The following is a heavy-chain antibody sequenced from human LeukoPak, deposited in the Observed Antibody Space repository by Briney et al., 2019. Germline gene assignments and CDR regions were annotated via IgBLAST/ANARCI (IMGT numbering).Heavy chain of an antibody. Sequence: GGSLRLSCAASGFTFSSYAMHWVRQAPGKGLEWVAVISYDGSNKYYADSVKGRFTISRDNSKNTLYLQMNSLRAEDTAVYYCAKDFSRANYYDSSGYYFDAFDIWGQGTMVTVSS. V-gene: IGHV3-30-3*01. J-gene: IGHJ3*02. CDR3: AKDFSRANYYDSSGYYFDAFDI. CDR1: GFTFSSYA. CDR2: ISYDGSNK. D-gene: IGHD3-22*01.